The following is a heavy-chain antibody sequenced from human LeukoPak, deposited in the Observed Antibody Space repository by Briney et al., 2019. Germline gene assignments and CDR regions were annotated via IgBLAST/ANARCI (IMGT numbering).Heavy chain of an antibody. Sequence: SGTLSLTCTVSGGSVNSGSYFWSWFRQPPGRGLEWIGYIQNSATTNYNPSLESRVTIFVDSSKDQFSLRVTSVTAADTAVYYCATDYSNFYGMDVWGQGTTVTVSS. D-gene: IGHD4-11*01. V-gene: IGHV4-61*01. CDR2: IQNSATT. CDR3: ATDYSNFYGMDV. J-gene: IGHJ6*02. CDR1: GGSVNSGSYF.